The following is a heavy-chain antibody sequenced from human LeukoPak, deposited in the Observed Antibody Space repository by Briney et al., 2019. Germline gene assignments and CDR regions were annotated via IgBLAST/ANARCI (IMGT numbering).Heavy chain of an antibody. CDR2: IYYSGRT. CDR3: ARRNYNYYGLDV. Sequence: SETLSLTCTISGDSITNYYWNWIRQPPGKALEWIGYIYYSGRTNCNPSLKSRVTMSVDTSKNQFSLNLNSVTAADTAVYYCARRNYNYYGLDVWGQGTTVTVSS. CDR1: GDSITNYY. V-gene: IGHV4-59*01. J-gene: IGHJ6*02.